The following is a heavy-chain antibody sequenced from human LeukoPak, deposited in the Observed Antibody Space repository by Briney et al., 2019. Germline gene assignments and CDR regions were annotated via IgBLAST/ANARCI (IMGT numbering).Heavy chain of an antibody. CDR3: AKGAYDYIEIGYFDS. CDR2: LIGSSGST. V-gene: IGHV3-23*01. J-gene: IGHJ4*02. CDR1: GFTSTDYA. D-gene: IGHD5-12*01. Sequence: GGSLRLSCAASGFTSTDYAMNWVRQAPGKGLEWVSVLIGSSGSTDYADSVKGRFTISRDNSKNTLFLQMNSLRAEDTAIYYCAKGAYDYIEIGYFDSSGQGTLVTVSS.